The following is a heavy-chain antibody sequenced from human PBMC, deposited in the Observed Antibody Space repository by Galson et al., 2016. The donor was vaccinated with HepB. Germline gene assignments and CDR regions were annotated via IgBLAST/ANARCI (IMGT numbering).Heavy chain of an antibody. CDR2: IKGDGTQK. V-gene: IGHV3-7*01. D-gene: IGHD6-19*01. CDR3: ARLGGSGWTFDF. CDR1: DFTLSFYW. Sequence: SLRLSCAASDFTLSFYWMGWVRQAPGKGLEWVATIKGDGTQKRYVDSVEGRFTLSGGNAENSMFLQMDSLRVEDTAVYYCARLGGSGWTFDFWGQGTLVTVSS. J-gene: IGHJ4*02.